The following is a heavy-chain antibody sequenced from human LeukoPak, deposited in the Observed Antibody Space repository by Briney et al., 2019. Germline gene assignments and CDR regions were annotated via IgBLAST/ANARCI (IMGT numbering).Heavy chain of an antibody. D-gene: IGHD3-22*01. CDR1: GGSISSGGYY. CDR2: IYYSGST. J-gene: IGHJ4*02. CDR3: ARDKLRYSDSGAYEGYYFDY. Sequence: SETLSLTCTVSGGSISSGGYYWSWIRQHPGKGLEWIGYIYYSGSTYYNPSLKSRVTISVDTSQNQFSLRLSSVTAADTAVYYCARDKLRYSDSGAYEGYYFDYWGQGTLVTVSS. V-gene: IGHV4-31*03.